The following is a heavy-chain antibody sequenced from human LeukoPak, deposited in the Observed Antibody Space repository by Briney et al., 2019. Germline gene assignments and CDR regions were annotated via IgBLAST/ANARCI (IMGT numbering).Heavy chain of an antibody. Sequence: GASVKVSCKASGYTFTGYYMHWVRQAPGQGLEWMGWINPNSGVTNYAQKFQGRVTMTRDTSISTGYMELSRLTSDDTAVYYCARELRYYGSRRVNVNAFDIWGQGTMVTVSS. J-gene: IGHJ3*02. CDR3: ARELRYYGSRRVNVNAFDI. D-gene: IGHD3-10*01. CDR2: INPNSGVT. CDR1: GYTFTGYY. V-gene: IGHV1-2*02.